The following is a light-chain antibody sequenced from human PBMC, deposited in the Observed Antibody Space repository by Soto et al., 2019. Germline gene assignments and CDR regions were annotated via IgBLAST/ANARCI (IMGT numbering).Light chain of an antibody. CDR1: QSISRW. J-gene: IGKJ1*01. CDR3: QQYNTYSA. Sequence: DIQMTQSPSTLSASVGDSVTITCRASQSISRWLAWYQQKPGKAPNLLIFDASTLKSGVPSRFSGSGSGTEFTLTISSLPPDDFATYYCQQYNTYSALGQGTKVDIK. V-gene: IGKV1-5*01. CDR2: DAS.